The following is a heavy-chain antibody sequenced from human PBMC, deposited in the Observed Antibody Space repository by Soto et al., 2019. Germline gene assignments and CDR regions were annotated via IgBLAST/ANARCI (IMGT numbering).Heavy chain of an antibody. V-gene: IGHV3-48*03. J-gene: IGHJ6*02. CDR3: ARDSGVTIFGGSPTPLGMDV. D-gene: IGHD3-3*01. CDR2: ISSSGSTI. Sequence: PGGSLRLSCAASGFTFSSYEMNWVRQAPGKGLEWVSYISSSGSTIYYADSVKGRFTISRDNAKNSLYLQMNSLRAEDTAVYYCARDSGVTIFGGSPTPLGMDVWGQGTTVTVSS. CDR1: GFTFSSYE.